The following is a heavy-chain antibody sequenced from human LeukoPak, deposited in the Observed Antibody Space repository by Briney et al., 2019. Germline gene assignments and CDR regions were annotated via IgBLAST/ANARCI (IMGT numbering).Heavy chain of an antibody. CDR3: ARMGISGTI. J-gene: IGHJ4*02. V-gene: IGHV4-30-2*01. CDR2: IYHGGSS. D-gene: IGHD1-20*01. Sequence: PSETLSLTCAVSGGSISGGYSWSWIRQPPGKGLEYIGYIYHGGSSYYNPSLKSRATISIDKSKNQFSLKLSSVTAADTAVYYCARMGISGTIWGQGTLVTVSS. CDR1: GGSISGGYS.